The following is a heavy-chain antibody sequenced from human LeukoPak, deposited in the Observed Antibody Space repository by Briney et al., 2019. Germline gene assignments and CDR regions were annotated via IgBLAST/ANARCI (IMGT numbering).Heavy chain of an antibody. Sequence: GGSLRLPCAASGFTFSSYGMSWVRQAPGKGLECVSAISGSGSSTYYGDSVRGRFTVSRDNSKNTLYLQMNSLRPEDTAVYFCAKDLGYSGSYGFDSWGQGTLVTVSS. CDR3: AKDLGYSGSYGFDS. D-gene: IGHD1-26*01. CDR2: ISGSGSST. V-gene: IGHV3-23*01. J-gene: IGHJ4*02. CDR1: GFTFSSYG.